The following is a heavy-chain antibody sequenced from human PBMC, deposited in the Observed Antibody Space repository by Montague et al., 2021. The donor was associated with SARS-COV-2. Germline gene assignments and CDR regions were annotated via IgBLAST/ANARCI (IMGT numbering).Heavy chain of an antibody. CDR1: GGSVSSGSYY. D-gene: IGHD2-15*01. CDR2: IYYSGST. J-gene: IGHJ4*02. Sequence: SETLSLTCTVSGGSVSSGSYYWSWIRQPPGKGLEWIGYIYYSGSTNYNPSLKSRVTISVDTSKNQFSLKLSSVTAADTAVYYCARGGGSPWPLDYWGQGTRVTVSS. V-gene: IGHV4-61*01. CDR3: ARGGGSPWPLDY.